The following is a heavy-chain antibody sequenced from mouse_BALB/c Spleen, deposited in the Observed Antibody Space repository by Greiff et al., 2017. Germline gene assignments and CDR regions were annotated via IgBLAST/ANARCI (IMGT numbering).Heavy chain of an antibody. J-gene: IGHJ3*01. CDR2: ISYSGST. D-gene: IGHD2-3*01. CDR3: ARGRYGYYTWFAY. CDR1: GYSITSDYA. V-gene: IGHV3-2*02. Sequence: EVQLQESGPGLVKPSQSLSLTCTVTGYSITSDYAWNWIRQFPGNKLEWMGYISYSGSTSYNPSLKSRISITRDTSKNQFFLQLNSVTTEDTATYYCARGRYGYYTWFAYWGQGTLVTVSA.